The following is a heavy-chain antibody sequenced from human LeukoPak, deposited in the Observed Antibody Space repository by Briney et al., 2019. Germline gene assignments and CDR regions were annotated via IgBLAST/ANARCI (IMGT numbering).Heavy chain of an antibody. CDR1: GFTFSSYA. V-gene: IGHV3-23*01. J-gene: IGHJ4*02. CDR3: ARGRSQWLVRVSDY. Sequence: GGSLRLSCAASGFTFSSYAMSWVRQAPGKGLAWVSAISGSGGSTYYADFVKGRFTISRDNSKNTLYLQMNSLRAEDTAVYYCARGRSQWLVRVSDYWGQGTLVTVSS. D-gene: IGHD6-19*01. CDR2: ISGSGGST.